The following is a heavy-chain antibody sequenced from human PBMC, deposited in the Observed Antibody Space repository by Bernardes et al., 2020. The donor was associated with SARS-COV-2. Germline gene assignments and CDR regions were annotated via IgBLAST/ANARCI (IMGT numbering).Heavy chain of an antibody. CDR3: AKDYETGELGIAVEGYCGH. CDR1: GFTFDDFA. V-gene: IGHV3-9*01. CDR2: ISWNSGSI. D-gene: IGHD6-19*01. J-gene: IGHJ4*02. Sequence: GGSLRLSCAASGFTFDDFAMHWVRNSPGKGLEWVSGISWNSGSIGYAASVKGRFTISRDNAKNSLYLQMNSLRPDDTALYYCAKDYETGELGIAVEGYCGHWGQGTLVTVSS.